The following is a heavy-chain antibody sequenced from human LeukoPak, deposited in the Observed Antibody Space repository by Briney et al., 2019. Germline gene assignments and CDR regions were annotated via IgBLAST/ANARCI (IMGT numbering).Heavy chain of an antibody. CDR3: ARGAGGIIGYYYYYMDV. CDR2: IYTSGST. J-gene: IGHJ6*03. CDR1: GGSISSGSYY. D-gene: IGHD3-16*02. V-gene: IGHV4-61*02. Sequence: NPSETLSLTCTVSGGSISSGSYYWSWLRQPAGKGLEWIGRIYTSGSTNYNPSLKSRGTISADTSTNQISLKLSSVTPADNAAYYCARGAGGIIGYYYYYMDVWGKGTTVTVSS.